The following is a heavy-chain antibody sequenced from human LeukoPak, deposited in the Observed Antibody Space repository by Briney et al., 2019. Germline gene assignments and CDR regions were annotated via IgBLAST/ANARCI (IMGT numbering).Heavy chain of an antibody. CDR3: ASEKRYYDFWSGWFDY. CDR1: GGSISSSSYY. V-gene: IGHV4-39*01. J-gene: IGHJ4*02. D-gene: IGHD3-3*01. CDR2: IYYSGST. Sequence: SETLSPTCTVSGGSISSSSYYWGWIRQPPGKGLEWIGSIYYSGSTYYNPSLKSRVTISVDTSKNQFSLKLSSVTAADTAVYYCASEKRYYDFWSGWFDYWGQGTLVTVSS.